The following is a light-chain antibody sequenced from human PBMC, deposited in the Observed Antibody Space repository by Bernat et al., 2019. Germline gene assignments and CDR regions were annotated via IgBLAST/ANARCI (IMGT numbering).Light chain of an antibody. V-gene: IGLV1-40*01. CDR1: SSNIGAGYD. Sequence: QSVLTQPPSVSRAPGQRVTISCTWSSSNIGAGYDVHWYQHLPGTAPKLLIYGNSNRHSGVPDRFSGSKSGTSASLAITVLQAEDEADYYCQSYDSSLCGSRVFGGGTKLTVL. J-gene: IGLJ3*02. CDR3: QSYDSSLCGSRV. CDR2: GNS.